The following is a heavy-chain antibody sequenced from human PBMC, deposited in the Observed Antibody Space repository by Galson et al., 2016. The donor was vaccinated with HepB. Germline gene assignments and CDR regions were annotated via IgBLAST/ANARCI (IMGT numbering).Heavy chain of an antibody. J-gene: IGHJ6*02. CDR3: ARDGGVVYDFGMDV. CDR1: GDSISSYY. V-gene: IGHV4-59*01. D-gene: IGHD5/OR15-5a*01. CDR2: IHNTRNT. Sequence: SETLSLTCTVSGDSISSYYWSWIRQAPGKGLAWIGHIHNTRNTNYHPSLDSRVTISIDTSRNKFFLTLSSVTAADTAVYFCARDGGVVYDFGMDVGGQGTTVIVSS.